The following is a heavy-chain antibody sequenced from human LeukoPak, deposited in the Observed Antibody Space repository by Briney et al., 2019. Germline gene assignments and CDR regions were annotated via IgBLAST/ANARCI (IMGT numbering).Heavy chain of an antibody. D-gene: IGHD3-22*01. CDR3: ARAYDDSSGYYPTRFDP. Sequence: GGSLRLSCAASGFTFSDYYTSWIRQAPGKGLEWVSYISSSGSTIYYADSVKGRFTISRDNAKNSLYLQMNSLRAEDTAVYYCARAYDDSSGYYPTRFDPWGQGTLVTVSS. J-gene: IGHJ5*02. CDR1: GFTFSDYY. CDR2: ISSSGSTI. V-gene: IGHV3-11*01.